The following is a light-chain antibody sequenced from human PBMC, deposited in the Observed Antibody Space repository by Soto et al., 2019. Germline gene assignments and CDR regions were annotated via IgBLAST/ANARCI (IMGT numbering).Light chain of an antibody. CDR2: EVT. CDR1: SSDVGGYNY. Sequence: QSVLTQPASVSGSPGQSITISCTGTSSDVGGYNYVSRYQQHPGKAPKLIIYEVTNRPSGISYRFSGSKSGNTASLTISGLQAEDEADYYCSSHTSSNTRVFGTGTKVTVL. J-gene: IGLJ1*01. V-gene: IGLV2-14*01. CDR3: SSHTSSNTRV.